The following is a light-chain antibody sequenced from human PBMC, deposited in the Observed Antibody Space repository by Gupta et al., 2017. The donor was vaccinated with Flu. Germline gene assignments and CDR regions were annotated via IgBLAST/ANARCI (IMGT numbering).Light chain of an antibody. V-gene: IGLV2-11*01. CDR1: SSDFSAYDR. CDR2: DVT. CDR3: CSDAGGVTWV. J-gene: IGLJ1*01. Sequence: QSAPTQPRSVSGSPGQSVTISCTGSSSDFSAYDRVSWYQQRPGKAPKLLLYDVTKWPAGVPDRFSGSKSGNTASLTISGLQAEEEADYYCCSDAGGVTWVFGTGTEVTVL.